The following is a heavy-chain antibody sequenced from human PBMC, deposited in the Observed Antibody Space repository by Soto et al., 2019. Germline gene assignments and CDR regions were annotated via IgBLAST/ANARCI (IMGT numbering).Heavy chain of an antibody. CDR3: ARPLGYCSSTSCYYNWFDP. Sequence: SVKVSCKASGGTFSSYAISWVRQAPGQGLEWMGGIIPIFGTANYAQKFQGRVTITADKSTSTAYMELSSLRSEDTAVYYCARPLGYCSSTSCYYNWFDPWGQGTLVTVSS. CDR2: IIPIFGTA. J-gene: IGHJ5*02. D-gene: IGHD2-2*01. V-gene: IGHV1-69*06. CDR1: GGTFSSYA.